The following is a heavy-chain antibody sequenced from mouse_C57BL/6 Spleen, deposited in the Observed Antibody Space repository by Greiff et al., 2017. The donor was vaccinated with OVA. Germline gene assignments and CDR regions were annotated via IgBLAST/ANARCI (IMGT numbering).Heavy chain of an antibody. CDR3: ARGLYYFDY. Sequence: ESGPGLVKPSQSLSLTCSVTGYSITSGYYWNWIRQFPGNKLEWMGYISYDGSTNYNPSLKNRISFTRDTSKNQCFLKLNAVTTEDTATYYCARGLYYFDYWGQGTTLTVSS. J-gene: IGHJ2*01. CDR2: ISYDGST. CDR1: GYSITSGYY. V-gene: IGHV3-6*01.